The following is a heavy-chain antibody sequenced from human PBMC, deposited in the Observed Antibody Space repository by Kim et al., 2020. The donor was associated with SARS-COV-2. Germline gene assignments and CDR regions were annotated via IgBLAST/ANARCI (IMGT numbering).Heavy chain of an antibody. D-gene: IGHD6-13*01. V-gene: IGHV4-4*02. J-gene: IGHJ3*02. Sequence: PSLTSRVTIAVDKPKNQSSLKLSSVTAADTAVYYCARSRYSTTPRNFDIWGQGTMVTVSS. CDR3: ARSRYSTTPRNFDI.